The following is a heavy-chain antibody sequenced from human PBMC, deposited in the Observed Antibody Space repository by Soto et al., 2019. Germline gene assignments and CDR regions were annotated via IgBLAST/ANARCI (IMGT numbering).Heavy chain of an antibody. V-gene: IGHV1-2*02. CDR1: GHTFTDNN. D-gene: IGHD3-16*01. CDR2: INPNSGAT. J-gene: IGHJ4*02. Sequence: ASVKVSCKASGHTFTDNNMHWVRQAPGQGPEWMGWINPNSGATRYAQKFQGRVTMTRDTSISTAYTELSRLTSDDTAVYYCARDWGVAAPTYYFDFWGQGTLVTVSS. CDR3: ARDWGVAAPTYYFDF.